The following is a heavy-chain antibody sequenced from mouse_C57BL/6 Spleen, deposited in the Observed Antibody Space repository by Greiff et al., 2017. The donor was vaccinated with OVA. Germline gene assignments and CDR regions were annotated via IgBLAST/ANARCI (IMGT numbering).Heavy chain of an antibody. Sequence: EVMLVESGGGLVQPGGSLKLSCAASGFTFSDYYMYWVRQTPEKRLEWVAYISNGGGSTYYPDTVKGRFTISRDNAKNTLYLQMSRLKSEDTAMYYCARHYRRGFDVWGTGTTVTVSS. J-gene: IGHJ1*03. CDR3: ARHYRRGFDV. CDR2: ISNGGGST. V-gene: IGHV5-12*01. CDR1: GFTFSDYY. D-gene: IGHD2-14*01.